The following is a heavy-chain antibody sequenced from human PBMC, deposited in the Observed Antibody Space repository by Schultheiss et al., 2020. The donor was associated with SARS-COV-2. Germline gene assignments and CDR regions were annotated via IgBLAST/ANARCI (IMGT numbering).Heavy chain of an antibody. D-gene: IGHD4-23*01. CDR2: ISSSGSTI. J-gene: IGHJ4*02. CDR1: GFTFSSYE. CDR3: ARAPLATVVTPVDY. Sequence: GESLKISCAASGFTFSSYEMNWVRQAPGKGLEWVSYISSSGSTIYYADSVKGRFTISRDNAKNTLYLQMNSLRAEDTAVYYCARAPLATVVTPVDYWGQGTLVTVSS. V-gene: IGHV3-48*03.